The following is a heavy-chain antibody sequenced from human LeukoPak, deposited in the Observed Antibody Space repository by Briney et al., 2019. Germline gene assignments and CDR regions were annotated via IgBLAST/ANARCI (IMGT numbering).Heavy chain of an antibody. CDR3: ARDKRGGDY. CDR2: INPSGGST. CDR1: GYTFTSYY. J-gene: IGHJ4*02. D-gene: IGHD3-16*01. V-gene: IGHV1-46*01. Sequence: VASVKVSCKASGYTFTSYYMHWVRQAPGQGLEWMGIINPSGGSTSYAQKFQGRVTMTRDTSISTAYMELSRLRSDDTAVYYCARDKRGGDYWGQGTLVTVSS.